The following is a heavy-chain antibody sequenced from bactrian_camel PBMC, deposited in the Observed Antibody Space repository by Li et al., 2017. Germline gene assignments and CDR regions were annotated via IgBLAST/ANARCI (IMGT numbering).Heavy chain of an antibody. V-gene: IGHV3S53*01. J-gene: IGHJ4*01. CDR2: IEVDGDS. D-gene: IGHD2*01. Sequence: HVQLVESGGGSVQAGGSLKLSCAVSGSIISNFCMGWFRQAPGKEREAVAAIEVDGDSTYADSVKGRFAISKDNAKNTLYLQMNFLKPEDTAMYYCAAAQLLSANIMLNSIYYRYWGQGTQVTVS. CDR3: AAAQLLSANIMLNSIYYRY. CDR1: GSIISNFC.